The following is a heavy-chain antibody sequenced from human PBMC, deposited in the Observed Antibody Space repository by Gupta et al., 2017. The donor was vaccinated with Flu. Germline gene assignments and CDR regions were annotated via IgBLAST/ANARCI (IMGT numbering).Heavy chain of an antibody. D-gene: IGHD3-22*01. J-gene: IGHJ4*02. CDR2: ISAYNGNT. Sequence: QVQLVQSGAEVKKPGASVKVSCKASGYTFTSYGISWVRQAPGQGLEWMGWISAYNGNTNYAQKLQGRVTMTTDTSTSTAYMELRSLRSDDTAVYYCARAGPGWYYYDSSGPLFDYWGQGTLVTVSS. CDR1: GYTFTSYG. V-gene: IGHV1-18*01. CDR3: ARAGPGWYYYDSSGPLFDY.